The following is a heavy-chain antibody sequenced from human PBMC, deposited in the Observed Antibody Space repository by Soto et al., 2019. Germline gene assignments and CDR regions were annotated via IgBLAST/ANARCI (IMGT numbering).Heavy chain of an antibody. Sequence: VNVSSKASGLTSSSYALSSVRQAPGQGLEWMGGIIPIFGTANYAQKFQGRVTITADESTSTAYMELSSLRSEDTAVYYCARVGAYYDSSGYGFDPWGQGTLVTVSS. CDR2: IIPIFGTA. CDR3: ARVGAYYDSSGYGFDP. CDR1: GLTSSSYA. J-gene: IGHJ5*02. D-gene: IGHD3-22*01. V-gene: IGHV1-69*01.